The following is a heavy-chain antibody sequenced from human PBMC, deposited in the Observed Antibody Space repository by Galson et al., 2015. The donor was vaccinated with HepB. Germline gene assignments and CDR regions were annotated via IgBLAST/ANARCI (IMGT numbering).Heavy chain of an antibody. CDR1: GYTFSSYE. CDR3: ARRPHCSGGICYGMDV. Sequence: SVKVSCKASGYTFSSYEIHWVRQAPGQGPEWMGIINTSGGSATYAQKFQGRVTMTRDTSTSTVYMELSSLRSEDTAVYYCARRPHCSGGICYGMDVWGQGTTVTVSS. CDR2: INTSGGSA. J-gene: IGHJ6*02. D-gene: IGHD2-15*01. V-gene: IGHV1-46*01.